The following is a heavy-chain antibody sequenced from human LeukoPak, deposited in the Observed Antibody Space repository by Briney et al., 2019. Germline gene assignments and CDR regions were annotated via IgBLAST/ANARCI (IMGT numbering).Heavy chain of an antibody. CDR1: GGSISSYY. D-gene: IGHD2-21*02. Sequence: SETLSLTCAVSGGSISSYYWSWIRQPPGKGLEWIGYIYYSGSTNYNPSLKSRVTISVDTSKNQFSLKLSSVTAADTAVYYCARGDFNAFDIWGQGTMVTVSS. CDR3: ARGDFNAFDI. V-gene: IGHV4-59*08. J-gene: IGHJ3*02. CDR2: IYYSGST.